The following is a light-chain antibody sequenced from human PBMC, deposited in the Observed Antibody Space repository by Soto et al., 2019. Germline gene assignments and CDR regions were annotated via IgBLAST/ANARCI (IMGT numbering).Light chain of an antibody. V-gene: IGKV3-15*01. J-gene: IGKJ5*01. CDR1: QSVSST. Sequence: DILRRHNPPTLSMYPGERATHSRTASQSVSSTLAWYQQKPGQAPRLLLYGASTRATGIPARFSGSGSGTEFTLTISSLQSEDFAVYYCQQYNNWPPITFGQGTRLEIK. CDR2: GAS. CDR3: QQYNNWPPIT.